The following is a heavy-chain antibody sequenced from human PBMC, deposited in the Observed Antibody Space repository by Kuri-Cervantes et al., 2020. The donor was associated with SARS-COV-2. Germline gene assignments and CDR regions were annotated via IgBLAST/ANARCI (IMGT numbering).Heavy chain of an antibody. CDR1: GYTSTGYY. J-gene: IGHJ4*02. Sequence: ASVKVSCKASGYTSTGYYMHWVRQAPGQGLEWMGWMNPNSGNTGYAQKFQGRVTITRNTSISTAYMELSSLRSEDTAVYYCARGEVPYDADYWGQGTLVSVSS. V-gene: IGHV1-8*03. D-gene: IGHD3-22*01. CDR3: ARGEVPYDADY. CDR2: MNPNSGNT.